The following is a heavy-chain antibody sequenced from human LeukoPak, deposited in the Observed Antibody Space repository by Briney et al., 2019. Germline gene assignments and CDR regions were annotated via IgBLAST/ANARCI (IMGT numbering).Heavy chain of an antibody. CDR3: AKDRSSGWYYYYYMDV. V-gene: IGHV3-23*01. CDR2: ISGSGGST. J-gene: IGHJ6*03. D-gene: IGHD6-19*01. Sequence: GGSLRLSCAASGFTFSSYAMSWVRQAPGKGLEWVSAISGSGGSTYYADSVKGRFTISRDNSKNTLYLQMNSLRAEDTAVYYCAKDRSSGWYYYYYMDVWGKGTTVTVSS. CDR1: GFTFSSYA.